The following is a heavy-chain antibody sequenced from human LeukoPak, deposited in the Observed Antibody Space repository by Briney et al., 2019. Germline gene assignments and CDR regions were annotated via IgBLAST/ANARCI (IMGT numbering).Heavy chain of an antibody. J-gene: IGHJ4*02. Sequence: RGSLRLSCAASGFTFRSFWMSWVRQAPGKGLEWVANIKTDGSEQYCVDSVTGRFIISRDNAKNSLHLQMNSLRAEDTAVYYCARWGDDTGGYYDYWGQGTLVSVSS. V-gene: IGHV3-7*04. CDR3: ARWGDDTGGYYDY. CDR1: GFTFRSFW. CDR2: IKTDGSEQ. D-gene: IGHD2-8*02.